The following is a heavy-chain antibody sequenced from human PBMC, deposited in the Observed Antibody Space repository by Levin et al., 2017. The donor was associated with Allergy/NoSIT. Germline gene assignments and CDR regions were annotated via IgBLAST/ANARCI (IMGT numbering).Heavy chain of an antibody. CDR2: ISSSGSTI. J-gene: IGHJ5*02. D-gene: IGHD2-15*01. Sequence: GGSLRLSCAASGFTFSDYYMSWIRQAPGKGLEWVSYISSSGSTIYYADSVKGRFTISRDNAKNSLYLQMNSLRAEDTAVYYCARDGVVVAAEKGWFDPWGQGTLVTVSS. V-gene: IGHV3-11*01. CDR3: ARDGVVVAAEKGWFDP. CDR1: GFTFSDYY.